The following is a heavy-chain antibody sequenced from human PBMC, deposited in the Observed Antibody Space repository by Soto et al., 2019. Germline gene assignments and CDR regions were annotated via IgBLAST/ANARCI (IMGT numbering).Heavy chain of an antibody. D-gene: IGHD3-10*01. CDR3: AKAKGGSGSYYSYYYYYYGMDV. J-gene: IGHJ6*02. Sequence: GGSLRLSCAASGFTFSNFAMTWVRQAPGEGLEWVSSISGTDDYTYYADSVEGRFTISRDNSKNTLYLQMNSLRAEDTAVYYCAKAKGGSGSYYSYYYYYYGMDVWGQGTTVTVSS. CDR1: GFTFSNFA. V-gene: IGHV3-23*01. CDR2: ISGTDDYT.